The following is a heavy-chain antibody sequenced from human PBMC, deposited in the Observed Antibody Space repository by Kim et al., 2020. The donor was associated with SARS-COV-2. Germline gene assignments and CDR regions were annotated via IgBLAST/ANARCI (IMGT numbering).Heavy chain of an antibody. D-gene: IGHD4-4*01. J-gene: IGHJ4*02. V-gene: IGHV3-23*01. Sequence: GVSLRLSCAASGFTFSSYAMSWVRQAPGKGLEWVSVIGGGGATTYYADSLKGRFIISRDNSKNPLYLQMNSLRAEDTAIYYCAKHSTVTRYYFDYWGQGTLVTVSS. CDR1: GFTFSSYA. CDR3: AKHSTVTRYYFDY. CDR2: IGGGGATT.